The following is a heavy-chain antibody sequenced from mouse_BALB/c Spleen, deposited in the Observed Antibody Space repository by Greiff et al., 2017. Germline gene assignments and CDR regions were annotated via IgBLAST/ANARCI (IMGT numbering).Heavy chain of an antibody. V-gene: IGHV1S56*01. CDR1: GYTFTSYY. CDR2: IYPGNVNT. CDR3: ARSDGSSPFAY. Sequence: VQLQQSGPELVKPGASVRISCKASGYTFTSYYIHWVKQRPGQGLEWIGWIYPGNVNTKYNEKFKGKATLTADKSSSTAYMQLSSLTSEDSAVYFCARSDGSSPFAYWGQGTLVTVSA. J-gene: IGHJ3*01. D-gene: IGHD1-1*01.